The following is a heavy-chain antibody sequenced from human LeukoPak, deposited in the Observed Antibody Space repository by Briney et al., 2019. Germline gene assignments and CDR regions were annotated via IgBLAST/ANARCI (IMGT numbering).Heavy chain of an antibody. D-gene: IGHD6-13*01. Sequence: ASVKVSCKASGYTFTSYDINWVRQATGQGLEWMGWMNPNSGNTGYAQKFQGRVTITRNTSISTAYMELSSLRSEDTAVYYCARVPIAGDAFDIWGQGTMVTVSS. CDR3: ARVPIAGDAFDI. V-gene: IGHV1-8*03. CDR1: GYTFTSYD. J-gene: IGHJ3*02. CDR2: MNPNSGNT.